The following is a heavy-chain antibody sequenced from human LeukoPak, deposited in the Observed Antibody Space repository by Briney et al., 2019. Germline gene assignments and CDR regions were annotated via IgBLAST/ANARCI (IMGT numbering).Heavy chain of an antibody. CDR3: ARETLHGDYNSVPLYYLDY. Sequence: TGGSLRLSCAASGFTVSSNYMSWVRQAPGKGLEWVSVIYSGGSTYYADSVKGRFTISRDNSKNTLYLQMNSLRAEDTAVYYCARETLHGDYNSVPLYYLDYWGQGTLVTVSS. CDR2: IYSGGST. V-gene: IGHV3-53*01. CDR1: GFTVSSNY. D-gene: IGHD4-17*01. J-gene: IGHJ4*02.